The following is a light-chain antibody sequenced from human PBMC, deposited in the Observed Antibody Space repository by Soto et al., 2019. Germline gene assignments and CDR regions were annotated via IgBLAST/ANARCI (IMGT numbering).Light chain of an antibody. V-gene: IGLV2-8*01. CDR2: EVS. J-gene: IGLJ2*01. CDR1: SSDVGGYKY. CDR3: SSYAGSNDVI. Sequence: QSALTQPPSASGSPGQSVTISCTGTSSDVGGYKYVSWYQQHPGKAPKLMIYEVSKRPSGVPDRFSGSKSGNTASLTVSGLQAEDEADYYCSSYAGSNDVIFSGGTKVTVL.